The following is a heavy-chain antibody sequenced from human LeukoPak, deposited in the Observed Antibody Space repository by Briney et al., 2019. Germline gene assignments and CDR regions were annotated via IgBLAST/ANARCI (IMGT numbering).Heavy chain of an antibody. Sequence: SETLSLTCTVSGGSISSYYWSWIRQPPGKGLEWIGYIYYSGSTNYNPSLKSRVTISVDTSKNQFSLELSSVTAADTAVYYCARDNYYDSSGYYVGAFDIWGQGTMVTVSS. CDR1: GGSISSYY. V-gene: IGHV4-59*01. D-gene: IGHD3-22*01. CDR2: IYYSGST. J-gene: IGHJ3*02. CDR3: ARDNYYDSSGYYVGAFDI.